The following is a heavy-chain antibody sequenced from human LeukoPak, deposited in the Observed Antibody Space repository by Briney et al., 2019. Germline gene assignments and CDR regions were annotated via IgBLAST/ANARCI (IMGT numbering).Heavy chain of an antibody. J-gene: IGHJ4*02. V-gene: IGHV4-59*01. CDR2: IYYSGSA. CDR1: NGSMSSYF. Sequence: SETLSLTCTVSNGSMSSYFWSWIRQPPGKGLEWIGYIYYSGSANFNPSLKSRVTISVDTSKNQFSLKLSSVTAADTAVYYCARAAPRDYYYDSSGYYDYWGQGTLVTVSS. D-gene: IGHD3-22*01. CDR3: ARAAPRDYYYDSSGYYDY.